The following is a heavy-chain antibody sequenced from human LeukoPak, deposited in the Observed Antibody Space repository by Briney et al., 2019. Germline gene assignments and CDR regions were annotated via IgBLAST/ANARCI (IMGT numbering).Heavy chain of an antibody. CDR1: GFTFGFSFRNCW. CDR2: IKDDGDAE. CDR3: ATSRDAPMET. V-gene: IGHV3-7*01. Sequence: GGSLRLSCAASGFTFGFSFRNCWLSCVGQAPGKGPEMVANIKDDGDAEFYVVSVTGRFTISRDNAKNSLYLQMNSLRAEDTAVYYCATSRDAPMETGGQGTLVTVSS. J-gene: IGHJ4*02. D-gene: IGHD5-18*01.